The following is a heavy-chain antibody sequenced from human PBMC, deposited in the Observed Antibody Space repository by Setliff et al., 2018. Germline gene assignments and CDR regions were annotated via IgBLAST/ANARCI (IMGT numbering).Heavy chain of an antibody. CDR1: GYTFTNHY. D-gene: IGHD3-22*01. CDR2: INPGGGST. J-gene: IGHJ4*02. Sequence: GASVKVSCKASGYTFTNHYMHWVRRAPGQGLEWMGMINPGGGSTTYAQKFQGRVTMTRDTSTSTVYMELSSLRTEDTAVYYCARGYYDSYARYYVVGDYWGQGTPVTVPQ. V-gene: IGHV1-46*01. CDR3: ARGYYDSYARYYVVGDY.